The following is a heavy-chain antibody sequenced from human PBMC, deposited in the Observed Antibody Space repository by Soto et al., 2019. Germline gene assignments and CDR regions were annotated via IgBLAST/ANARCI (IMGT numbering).Heavy chain of an antibody. Sequence: ASVKVSCKVSGYTLTELSMHWVRQAPGKGLEWMGGFDPEDGETIYAQKFQGRVTMTEDTSTDTAYMELSSLRSEDTAVYYCASVSYDFWSGYWRSHYYYGMDVWGQGTTVTVSS. V-gene: IGHV1-24*01. D-gene: IGHD3-3*01. CDR3: ASVSYDFWSGYWRSHYYYGMDV. CDR1: GYTLTELS. CDR2: FDPEDGET. J-gene: IGHJ6*02.